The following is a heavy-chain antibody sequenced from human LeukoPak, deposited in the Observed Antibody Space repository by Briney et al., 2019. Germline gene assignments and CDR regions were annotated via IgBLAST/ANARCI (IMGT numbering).Heavy chain of an antibody. CDR2: IYYSGST. D-gene: IGHD3-22*01. CDR1: GGSISSGDYC. CDR3: AGVTGTSGYYELDY. J-gene: IGHJ4*02. Sequence: PSETLSLTCTVSGGSISSGDYCWSWIRQPPGEGLEWIGYIYYSGSTYYNPSLKSRVTISVDTSKNQFSLKLSSVTAADTAVYYCAGVTGTSGYYELDYWGQGTLVTVSS. V-gene: IGHV4-30-4*01.